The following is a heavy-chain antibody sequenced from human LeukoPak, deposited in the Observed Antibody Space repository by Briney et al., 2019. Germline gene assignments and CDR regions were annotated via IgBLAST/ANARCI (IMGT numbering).Heavy chain of an antibody. Sequence: SETLSLTRTVSGHSISTYYWSWIRQPPGKGLEWIGYIYSSGSTSYNPSLKSRVTISVDTSKNQLSLNLNSVTAADTAVYHCARGYSRDWGLQYFQHWGQGTLVTVSS. CDR3: ARGYSRDWGLQYFQH. CDR2: IYSSGST. J-gene: IGHJ1*01. D-gene: IGHD6-19*01. V-gene: IGHV4-59*01. CDR1: GHSISTYY.